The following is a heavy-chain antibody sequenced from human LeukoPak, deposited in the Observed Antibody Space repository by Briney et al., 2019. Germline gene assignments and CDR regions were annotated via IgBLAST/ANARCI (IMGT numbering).Heavy chain of an antibody. V-gene: IGHV3-48*03. CDR3: ARAGSSGWYYFDY. CDR2: ISSSGSTI. J-gene: IGHJ4*02. Sequence: GGSLRLSCAASGFTFSSYEMNWVRQAPGKGLEWVSYISSSGSTIYYADSVKGGFTISRDNAKNSLYLQMNSLRAEDTAVYYCARAGSSGWYYFDYWGQGTLVTVSS. D-gene: IGHD6-19*01. CDR1: GFTFSSYE.